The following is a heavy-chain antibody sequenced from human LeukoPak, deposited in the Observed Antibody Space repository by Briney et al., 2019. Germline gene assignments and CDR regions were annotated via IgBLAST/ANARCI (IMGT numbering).Heavy chain of an antibody. V-gene: IGHV4-61*03. CDR3: ARVGGSGWFDY. CDR2: TYYTGGT. D-gene: IGHD6-19*01. J-gene: IGHJ4*02. CDR1: GGSVSSTSHF. Sequence: SETLSLACIVSGGSVSSTSHFWSWIRQPPGKGLEWIGHTYYTGGTNYNPSLKSRVTISVDTSKSHFSLKLSSVTAADTAVYYCARVGGSGWFDYWGRGILVTVSS.